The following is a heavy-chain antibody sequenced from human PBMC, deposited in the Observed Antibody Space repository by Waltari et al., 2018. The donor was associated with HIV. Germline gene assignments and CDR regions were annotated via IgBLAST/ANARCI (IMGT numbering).Heavy chain of an antibody. CDR3: ARDFYGSGIGLSRGRRYFDP. CDR1: GGSFSTYY. J-gene: IGHJ5*02. CDR2: IYYNGGT. D-gene: IGHD3-10*01. V-gene: IGHV4-59*01. Sequence: QVQLQESGPGLVKPSETLSLTCTVSGGSFSTYYWRWIRQPPGKGLEWMGYIYYNGGTKYNPSLKNRVTMTIDTSKTQFSLELSSVTTADTAIYYCARDFYGSGIGLSRGRRYFDPWGQGALVTVSS.